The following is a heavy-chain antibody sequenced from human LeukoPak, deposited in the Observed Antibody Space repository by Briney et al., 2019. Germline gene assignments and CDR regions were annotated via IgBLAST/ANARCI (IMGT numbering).Heavy chain of an antibody. CDR1: GFIVSSKY. CDR3: ARAGPIDY. CDR2: IYSGGST. J-gene: IGHJ4*02. V-gene: IGHV3-53*01. Sequence: PGGSLRLSCAASGFIVSSKYMSWVRQAPGKGLEWVSVIYSGGSTYYAASVEGRFTNSRDNSKNTVYLQMNNLRVDDTAVYYCARAGPIDYWGQGILVTVSS.